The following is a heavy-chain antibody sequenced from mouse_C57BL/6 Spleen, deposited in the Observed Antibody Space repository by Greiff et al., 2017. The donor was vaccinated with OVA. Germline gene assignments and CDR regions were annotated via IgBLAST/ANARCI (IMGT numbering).Heavy chain of an antibody. Sequence: VMLVESGPGLVAPSQSLSITCTVSGFSLTSYGVDWVRQSPGKGLEWLGVIWGVGSTNYNSALKSRLSISKDNSKSQVFLKMNSLQTDDTAMYYCASLYYGSSYAMDYWGQGTSVTVSS. CDR1: GFSLTSYG. V-gene: IGHV2-6*01. J-gene: IGHJ4*01. CDR3: ASLYYGSSYAMDY. D-gene: IGHD1-1*01. CDR2: IWGVGST.